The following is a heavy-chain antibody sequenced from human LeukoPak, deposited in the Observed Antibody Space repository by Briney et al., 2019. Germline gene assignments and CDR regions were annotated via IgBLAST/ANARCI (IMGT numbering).Heavy chain of an antibody. CDR2: IIPIFGTA. J-gene: IGHJ4*02. D-gene: IGHD3-9*01. CDR3: ARDPNYDILTGYYSDY. Sequence: GSSVKVSCKASGGTFSSCAISWVRQAPGQGLEWMGGIIPIFGTANYAQKFQGRVTITADESTSTAYMELSSLRSEDTAVYYCARDPNYDILTGYYSDYWGQGTLVTVSS. CDR1: GGTFSSCA. V-gene: IGHV1-69*01.